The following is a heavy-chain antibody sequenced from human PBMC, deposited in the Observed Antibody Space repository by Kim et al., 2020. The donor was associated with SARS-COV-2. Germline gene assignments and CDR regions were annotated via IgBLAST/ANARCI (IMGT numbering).Heavy chain of an antibody. D-gene: IGHD3-10*01. Sequence: ASVKVSCKASGYTFTSYGISWVRQAPGQGLEWMGWISAYNGNTNYAQKLQGRVTMTTDTSTSTAYMELRSLRSDDTAVYYCARVGRELVLLWFGEPSFDPWGQGTLVTVSS. CDR2: ISAYNGNT. J-gene: IGHJ5*02. CDR1: GYTFTSYG. CDR3: ARVGRELVLLWFGEPSFDP. V-gene: IGHV1-18*01.